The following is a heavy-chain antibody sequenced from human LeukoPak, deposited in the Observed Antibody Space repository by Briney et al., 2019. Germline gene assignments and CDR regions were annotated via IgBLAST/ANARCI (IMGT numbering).Heavy chain of an antibody. V-gene: IGHV1-69*13. Sequence: ASVKVSCKASGGTFSSYAISWVRQAPGQGLQWMGGIIPIFGTADYAQKFRGRVTITADEATSTTYMELSSLKSEDTAIYYCTTRSCGAGACSSSFYYYYGLHFWGQGTTVSVSS. J-gene: IGHJ6*02. CDR2: IIPIFGTA. D-gene: IGHD3-16*01. CDR1: GGTFSSYA. CDR3: TTRSCGAGACSSSFYYYYGLHF.